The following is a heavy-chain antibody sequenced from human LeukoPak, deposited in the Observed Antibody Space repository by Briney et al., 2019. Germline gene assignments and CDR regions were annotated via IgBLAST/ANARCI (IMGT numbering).Heavy chain of an antibody. CDR1: GFTFDDYP. D-gene: IGHD1-1*01. CDR2: ITWDGAVT. V-gene: IGHV3-43*01. J-gene: IGHJ4*02. Sequence: GGSLRLSCAASGFTFDDYPMHWVRQTPKKGLEWVSLITWDGAVTHYADSVKGRFTISRDNSKNSLYLQMNSLRAEDSAVYYCARYHWNDVAYWGQGTLVTVSS. CDR3: ARYHWNDVAY.